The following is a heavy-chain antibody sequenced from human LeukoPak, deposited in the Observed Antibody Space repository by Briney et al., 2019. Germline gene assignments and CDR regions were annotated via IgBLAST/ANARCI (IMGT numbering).Heavy chain of an antibody. J-gene: IGHJ4*02. CDR3: ASLGGYCSSTSCYYFDY. D-gene: IGHD2-2*03. CDR2: INHSGST. CDR1: GGSFSGYY. Sequence: SETLSLTCAVYGGSFSGYYWSWIRQPPGKGLEWIGEINHSGSTNYNPSLKSRVTISVDMSKNQFSLKLSSVTAADTAVYYCASLGGYCSSTSCYYFDYWGQGTLVTVSS. V-gene: IGHV4-34*01.